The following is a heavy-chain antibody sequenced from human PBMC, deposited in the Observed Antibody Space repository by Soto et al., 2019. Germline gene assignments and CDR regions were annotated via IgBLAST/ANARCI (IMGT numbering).Heavy chain of an antibody. CDR2: ISGSGGST. Sequence: PGESLKISCAASGFTFSSYAMSWVRQAPGKGLEWVSAISGSGGSTYYADSVKGRFTISRDNSKNTLYLQMNSLRAEDTAVYYCAKDRSGGSCLADVWGQGTTVTVSS. D-gene: IGHD2-15*01. CDR1: GFTFSSYA. V-gene: IGHV3-23*01. CDR3: AKDRSGGSCLADV. J-gene: IGHJ6*02.